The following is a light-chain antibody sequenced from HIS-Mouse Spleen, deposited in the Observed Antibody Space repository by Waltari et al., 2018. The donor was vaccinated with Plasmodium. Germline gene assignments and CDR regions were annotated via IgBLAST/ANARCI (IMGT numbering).Light chain of an antibody. CDR3: SSYAGSNNWV. J-gene: IGLJ2*01. CDR1: SSDVGGYNY. V-gene: IGLV2-8*01. CDR2: EGS. Sequence: QSALTQPPSASGSPGQSVTISCTGTSSDVGGYNYVSWYQQHPGKAPKLISYEGSKRPCWVPDRFSGSKSGNTASLTVAGLQAEDEADYYCSSYAGSNNWVFGGGTKLTVL.